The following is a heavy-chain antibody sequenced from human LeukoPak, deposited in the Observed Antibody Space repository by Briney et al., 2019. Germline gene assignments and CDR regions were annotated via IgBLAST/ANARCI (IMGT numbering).Heavy chain of an antibody. V-gene: IGHV4-4*02. Sequence: SETLSLTCAVSGGSISSSNWWSWVRQPPGKGLEWIGEIYHSGSTNYNPSLKSRVTISVDKSKNQFSLKLSSVTAADTAVYYCARDRLLSTANNWFDPWGQGTLVTVYS. CDR1: GGSISSSNW. CDR3: ARDRLLSTANNWFDP. D-gene: IGHD2-15*01. CDR2: IYHSGST. J-gene: IGHJ5*02.